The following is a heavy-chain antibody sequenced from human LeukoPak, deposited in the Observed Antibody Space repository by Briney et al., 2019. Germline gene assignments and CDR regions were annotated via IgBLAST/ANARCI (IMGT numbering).Heavy chain of an antibody. J-gene: IGHJ4*02. CDR3: VVNVVVTETVDY. Sequence: SETLSLTCTVSGGSISSSSYYWGWIRQPPGKGLEWIGSIYYSGSTYYNPSLKSRVTISVDTSKNQFSLKLSSVTAADTAVYYCVVNVVVTETVDYWGQGTLVTVSS. V-gene: IGHV4-39*01. CDR1: GGSISSSSYY. D-gene: IGHD2-21*02. CDR2: IYYSGST.